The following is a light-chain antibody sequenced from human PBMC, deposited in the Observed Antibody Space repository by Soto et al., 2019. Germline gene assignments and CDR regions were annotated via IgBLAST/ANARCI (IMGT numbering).Light chain of an antibody. J-gene: IGKJ5*01. Sequence: EFVLTQSPGTLSLSPGERATLSCRASQTVRNNYLVWYQQIPGQAPRLLIYGTSTRAAGIPARFSGRGSGTEFTFTISSLQSEDFAVYHCQQYHDWPITFGQGTRLEI. CDR1: QTVRNN. CDR3: QQYHDWPIT. CDR2: GTS. V-gene: IGKV3-15*01.